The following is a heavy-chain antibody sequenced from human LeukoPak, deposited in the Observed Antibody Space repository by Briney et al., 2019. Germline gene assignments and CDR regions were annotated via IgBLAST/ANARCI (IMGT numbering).Heavy chain of an antibody. J-gene: IGHJ6*03. CDR3: ARTTEGGYTYNYFYYYYMDV. V-gene: IGHV1-8*01. D-gene: IGHD5-18*01. CDR2: MNPNSGNT. CDR1: GYTFTSYD. Sequence: ASMKVSCKASGYTFTSYDINWVRQATGQGLEWMGWMNPNSGNTGYAQKFQGRVTMTRNTSISTAYMELSSLRSEDTAVYYCARTTEGGYTYNYFYYYYMDVWGKGTTVTISS.